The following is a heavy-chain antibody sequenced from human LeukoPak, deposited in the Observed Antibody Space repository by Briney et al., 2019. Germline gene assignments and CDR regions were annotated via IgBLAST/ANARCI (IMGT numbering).Heavy chain of an antibody. J-gene: IGHJ5*02. CDR1: GFTFDDYA. Sequence: PGRSLRLSCAASGFTFDDYAMHWVRQAPGKGLEWVSGISWNSGSIGYADSVKGRFTISRDNAKNSLYLQMNSLRAEDTALYYCAKGGFEQWLVRSSARPFDPWGQGTLVTVSS. V-gene: IGHV3-9*01. CDR2: ISWNSGSI. CDR3: AKGGFEQWLVRSSARPFDP. D-gene: IGHD6-19*01.